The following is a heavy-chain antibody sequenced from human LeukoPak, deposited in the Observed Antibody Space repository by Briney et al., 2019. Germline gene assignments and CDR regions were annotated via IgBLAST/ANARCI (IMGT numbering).Heavy chain of an antibody. Sequence: PGGSLRLSCAASGFTFSSYSMNWVRQAPGKGLEWVSSISSSSSYIYYADSVKGRFTISRGNAKNSLYLQMNSLRAEDTAVYYCARDGKGSHASHYYYYYMGVWGKGTTVTVSS. J-gene: IGHJ6*03. D-gene: IGHD1-26*01. CDR3: ARDGKGSHASHYYYYYMGV. CDR2: ISSSSSYI. V-gene: IGHV3-21*01. CDR1: GFTFSSYS.